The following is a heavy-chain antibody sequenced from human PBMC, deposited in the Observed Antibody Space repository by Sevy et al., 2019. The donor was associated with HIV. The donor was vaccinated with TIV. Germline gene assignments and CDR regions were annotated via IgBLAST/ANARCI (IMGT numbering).Heavy chain of an antibody. CDR1: GFTFSANW. D-gene: IGHD3-16*01. CDR3: AHETFGRFES. J-gene: IGHJ4*02. Sequence: GGSLRLSCAASGFTFSANWMNWVRQAPGKGLEWVANIKGDGSDKHYVDSVEGRFTISRDSAKNLLYLQMNSLRVEDTAVYYCAHETFGRFESWGQGTLVTASS. V-gene: IGHV3-7*01. CDR2: IKGDGSDK.